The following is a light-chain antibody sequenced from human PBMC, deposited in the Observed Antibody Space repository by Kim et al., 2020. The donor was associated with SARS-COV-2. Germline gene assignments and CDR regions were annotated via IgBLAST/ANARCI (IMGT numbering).Light chain of an antibody. CDR1: SSDVGGYNY. CDR3: GSYVGNNNFV. Sequence: GRSVTITCTGTSSDVGGYNYVSWNQHHPGKAPKLMIYEVTKRPSGVPDRFSGSKSGNTASLTVSGLQAEDEADYYCGSYVGNNNFVFGTGTKVTVL. V-gene: IGLV2-8*01. CDR2: EVT. J-gene: IGLJ1*01.